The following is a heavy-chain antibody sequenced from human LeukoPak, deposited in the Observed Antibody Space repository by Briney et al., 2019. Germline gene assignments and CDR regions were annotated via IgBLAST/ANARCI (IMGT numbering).Heavy chain of an antibody. CDR3: ARDGITMIVGYYFDY. D-gene: IGHD3-22*01. V-gene: IGHV1-18*01. J-gene: IGHJ4*02. Sequence: GASVKVSCXASGYTFTSYGISWVRQAPGQGLEWMGWISAYNGNTNYAQKLQGRVTMTTDTSTSTAYMELRSLRSDDTAVYYCARDGITMIVGYYFDYWGQGTLVTVSS. CDR1: GYTFTSYG. CDR2: ISAYNGNT.